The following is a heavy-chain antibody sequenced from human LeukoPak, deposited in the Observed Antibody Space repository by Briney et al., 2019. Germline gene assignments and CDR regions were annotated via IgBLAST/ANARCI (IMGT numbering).Heavy chain of an antibody. CDR1: GGSISSGSYY. V-gene: IGHV4-61*01. CDR3: ARGYYYGSGSPSDY. Sequence: PSETLSLTCTVSGGSISSGSYYWSWIRQPPGKGLEWIGYIYYSGSTNYNPSLKSRVTISVDTSKNQFSLKLSSVTAADTAVYYCARGYYYGSGSPSDYWGQGTLVTVSS. CDR2: IYYSGST. D-gene: IGHD3-10*01. J-gene: IGHJ4*02.